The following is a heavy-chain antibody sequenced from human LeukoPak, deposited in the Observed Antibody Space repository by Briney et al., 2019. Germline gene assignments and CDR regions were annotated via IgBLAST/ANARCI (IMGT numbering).Heavy chain of an antibody. Sequence: ASVKVSCKASGYTFTNYGINWVRQAPGQGLEWMGWISGYNGNTNYAQKFQGRVTITRNTSISTAYMELSSLRSEDTAVYYCATRSPYYDSSNHDAFDIWGQGTMVTVSS. CDR3: ATRSPYYDSSNHDAFDI. J-gene: IGHJ3*02. CDR1: GYTFTNYG. CDR2: ISGYNGNT. D-gene: IGHD3-22*01. V-gene: IGHV1-18*01.